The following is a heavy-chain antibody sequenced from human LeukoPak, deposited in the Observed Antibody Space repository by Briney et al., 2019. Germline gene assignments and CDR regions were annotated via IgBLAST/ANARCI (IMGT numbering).Heavy chain of an antibody. CDR1: GFTFSSYA. D-gene: IGHD1-26*01. Sequence: GGSLRLSCAASGFTFSSYAMHWVRQAPGKGLEYVSAISNDGGSTYYANSVKGRFTISRDNSKNTLYLQMGSLRAEDMAVYYCARAPGWVGRFDVWGRGTLVTVSS. J-gene: IGHJ2*01. V-gene: IGHV3-64*01. CDR2: ISNDGGST. CDR3: ARAPGWVGRFDV.